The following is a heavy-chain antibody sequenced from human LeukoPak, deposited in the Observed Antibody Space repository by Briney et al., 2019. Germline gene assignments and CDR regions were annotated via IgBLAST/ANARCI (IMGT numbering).Heavy chain of an antibody. Sequence: SETLSLTCAVYGDSFSGYYWSWIRQPPGKGLEWIGSIYHSGSTYFNPSLKSRVTISVDTSNNQFSLKLSSVTAADAAVYYCAREVLATVTTFWFDLWGQGTLVTVSS. CDR1: GDSFSGYY. CDR3: AREVLATVTTFWFDL. J-gene: IGHJ4*02. CDR2: IYHSGST. D-gene: IGHD4-17*01. V-gene: IGHV4-38-2*02.